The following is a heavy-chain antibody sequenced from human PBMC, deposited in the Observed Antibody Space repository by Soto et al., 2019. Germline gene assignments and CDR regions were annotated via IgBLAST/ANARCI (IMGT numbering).Heavy chain of an antibody. CDR3: AREGSVSSSDYYAYYYGMDV. Sequence: GGSLRLSCAASGFTFSNYDINWVRQAPGKGPEWISHISSSGGIIYYADSVKGRFTISRDNAKNSLYLQMNSLRGEDAAVYYCAREGSVSSSDYYAYYYGMDVWGQGTTVTVSS. V-gene: IGHV3-48*03. CDR2: ISSSGGII. J-gene: IGHJ6*02. CDR1: GFTFSNYD. D-gene: IGHD3-10*01.